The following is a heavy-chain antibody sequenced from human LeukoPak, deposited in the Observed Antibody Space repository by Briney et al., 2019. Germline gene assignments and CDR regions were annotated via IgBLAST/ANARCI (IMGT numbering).Heavy chain of an antibody. CDR1: GGSISSYY. Sequence: ASETLSLTCTVSGGSISSYYWSWIRQPPGKGLEGIGYIYYSGSTNYNPSLKSRVTISVDTSKNQFSLKLSSVTAADTAVYYCATGGSEYSYGYLGFDYWGQGTLVTVSS. D-gene: IGHD5-18*01. CDR2: IYYSGST. J-gene: IGHJ4*02. V-gene: IGHV4-59*01. CDR3: ATGGSEYSYGYLGFDY.